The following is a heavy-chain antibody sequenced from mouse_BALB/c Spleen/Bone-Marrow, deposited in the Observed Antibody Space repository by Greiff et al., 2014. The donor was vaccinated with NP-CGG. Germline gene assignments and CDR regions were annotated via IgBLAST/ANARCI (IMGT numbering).Heavy chain of an antibody. D-gene: IGHD2-4*01. Sequence: VKLMESGPGLVQPSQSLSITCTVSGFSLTSYGVHWVRQSPGKGLERLGVIWSGGSTDYNAAFISRLSISKDNSKSQVFFKMNSLQANDTAIYYCARKRGYDYDYAMDYWGQGTSVTVSS. J-gene: IGHJ4*01. CDR1: GFSLTSYG. CDR3: ARKRGYDYDYAMDY. V-gene: IGHV2-2*02. CDR2: IWSGGST.